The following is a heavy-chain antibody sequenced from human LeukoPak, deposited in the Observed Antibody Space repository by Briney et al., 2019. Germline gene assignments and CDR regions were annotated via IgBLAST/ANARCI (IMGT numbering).Heavy chain of an antibody. CDR2: IIPIFGTA. CDR3: ARAGYSYDLTPVDY. D-gene: IGHD5-18*01. CDR1: GGTFSSYA. Sequence: SVKVSCKASGGTFSSYAISWVRQAPGQGLEWMGRIIPIFGTANYAQKFQGRVTMTRNTSISTAYMELSSLRSEDTAVYYCARAGYSYDLTPVDYWGQGTLVTVSS. J-gene: IGHJ4*02. V-gene: IGHV1-69*05.